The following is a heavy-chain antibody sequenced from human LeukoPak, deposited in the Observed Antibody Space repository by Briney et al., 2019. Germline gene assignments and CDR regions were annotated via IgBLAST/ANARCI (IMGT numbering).Heavy chain of an antibody. CDR3: ARFPADFWSGYLFYFDY. CDR2: ISSSSSYI. CDR1: GLTSSSYS. J-gene: IGHJ4*02. Sequence: PGGSLRLSCAASGLTSSSYSMNWVRQAPGKGLEWVSSISSSSSYIYYADSVKGRFTISRDNAKNSLYPQMNSLRAEDTAVYYSARFPADFWSGYLFYFDYWGQGTLVTVSS. D-gene: IGHD3-3*01. V-gene: IGHV3-21*01.